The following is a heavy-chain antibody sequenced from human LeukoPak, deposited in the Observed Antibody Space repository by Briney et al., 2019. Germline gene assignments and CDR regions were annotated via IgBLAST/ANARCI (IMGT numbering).Heavy chain of an antibody. CDR2: IGAAGDT. D-gene: IGHD3-22*01. Sequence: GGSLRLSCAASGFTFSSYDMHWVRQATGKGLEWVSAIGAAGDTYYPGSVKGRFTISRENAKNSLYLQMNSLRAGDTAVYYCARGASYYDSSGYSDFDYWGQGTLVTVSS. CDR3: ARGASYYDSSGYSDFDY. CDR1: GFTFSSYD. V-gene: IGHV3-13*01. J-gene: IGHJ4*02.